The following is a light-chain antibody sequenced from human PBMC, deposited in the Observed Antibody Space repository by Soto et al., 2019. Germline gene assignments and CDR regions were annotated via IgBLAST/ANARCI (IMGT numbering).Light chain of an antibody. CDR3: QQRSNWPPVT. V-gene: IGKV3-11*01. CDR1: QSVRRY. Sequence: VLTQSPATLSLSPGERPTLSCRASQSVRRYLAWYQQKPGQAPKLLIYGASNRATGIPARFSGSGSGTDFTLTISSLEPEDFGVYYCQQRSNWPPVTFGGGTKVDIK. CDR2: GAS. J-gene: IGKJ4*01.